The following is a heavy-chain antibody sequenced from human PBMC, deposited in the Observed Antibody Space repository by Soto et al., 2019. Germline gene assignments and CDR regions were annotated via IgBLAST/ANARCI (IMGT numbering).Heavy chain of an antibody. CDR1: GGYFSGYY. D-gene: IGHD3-10*01. V-gene: IGHV4-34*01. CDR2: INHSGST. Sequence: SSETLSLTCAVYGGYFSGYYWSWIRQPPGKGLEWIGEINHSGSTNYNPSLKSRVTISVDTSKNQFSLKLSSVTAADTAVYYCARQGKTYYYGSGSYYATNNWGTSYYYYYMDVWGKGTTVTVSS. CDR3: ARQGKTYYYGSGSYYATNNWGTSYYYYYMDV. J-gene: IGHJ6*03.